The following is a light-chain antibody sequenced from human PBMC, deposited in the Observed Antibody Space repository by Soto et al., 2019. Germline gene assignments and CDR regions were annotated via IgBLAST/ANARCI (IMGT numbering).Light chain of an antibody. J-gene: IGLJ2*01. V-gene: IGLV2-23*01. CDR1: SSDVGSYNL. CDR3: CSYAGSSTLV. CDR2: EGS. Sequence: QSVLTQPASVSGSPGQSITISCTGTSSDVGSYNLVSWYQQHPGKAPKLMIYEGSKRPSRVSNRLSGYKPGNTASLAVAGLQAEDEADYYFCSYAGSSTLVFGGGTKLTV.